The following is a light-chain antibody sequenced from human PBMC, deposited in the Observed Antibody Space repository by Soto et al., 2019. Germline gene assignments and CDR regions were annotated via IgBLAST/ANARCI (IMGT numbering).Light chain of an antibody. CDR2: EVT. J-gene: IGLJ3*02. Sequence: QSALTQPASVSGSPGQSITISCTGSSSDVGGYNYVSWYQQHPGKAPQLMIFEVTNRPSGVSNRFSCSKSGNTASLTISGLQAVDEADYYCSSYTSRSTLVFGGGTKVTVL. CDR1: SSDVGGYNY. V-gene: IGLV2-14*01. CDR3: SSYTSRSTLV.